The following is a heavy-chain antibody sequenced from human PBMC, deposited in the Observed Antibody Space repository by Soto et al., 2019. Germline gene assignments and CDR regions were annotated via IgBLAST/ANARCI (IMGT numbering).Heavy chain of an antibody. Sequence: ASVKVSCKASGYTFTGYYMHWVRQAPGQGLEWMGWINPNSGGTNYAQKLQGRVTMTRDTSISTAYMELSRLRSDDTAVYYCARDYAGSFWGIYYYYYGMDVWGQGTTVTVSS. CDR1: GYTFTGYY. CDR2: INPNSGGT. V-gene: IGHV1-2*02. D-gene: IGHD3-16*01. J-gene: IGHJ6*02. CDR3: ARDYAGSFWGIYYYYYGMDV.